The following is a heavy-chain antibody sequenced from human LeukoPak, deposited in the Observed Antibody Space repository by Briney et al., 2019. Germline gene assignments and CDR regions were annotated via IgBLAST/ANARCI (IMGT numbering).Heavy chain of an antibody. CDR1: VYTFTNYV. J-gene: IGHJ4*02. V-gene: IGHV1-18*01. D-gene: IGHD2-15*01. Sequence: ASVKVSRKASVYTFTNYVITSVRQAPGQGLERMGWISAFNGDTTYAQNIQGRVTMTTDTSQSTAYMELSSLTSGDTAVYYCASGSHCGSGTCYSQFLDHWGQGTLVTVSS. CDR2: ISAFNGDT. CDR3: ASGSHCGSGTCYSQFLDH.